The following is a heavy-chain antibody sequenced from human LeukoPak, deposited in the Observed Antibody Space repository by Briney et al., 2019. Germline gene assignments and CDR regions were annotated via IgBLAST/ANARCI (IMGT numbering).Heavy chain of an antibody. CDR1: GYTFTSYG. CDR2: ISAYNGNT. J-gene: IGHJ4*02. CDR3: ARDYYYDSSGYSIDY. D-gene: IGHD3-22*01. Sequence: ASVKVFSKASGYTFTSYGISWVRQAPGQGLEWMGWISAYNGNTNYAQKLQGRVTMTTDTSTSTAYMELRSLRSDDTAVYYCARDYYYDSSGYSIDYWGQGTLVTVSS. V-gene: IGHV1-18*01.